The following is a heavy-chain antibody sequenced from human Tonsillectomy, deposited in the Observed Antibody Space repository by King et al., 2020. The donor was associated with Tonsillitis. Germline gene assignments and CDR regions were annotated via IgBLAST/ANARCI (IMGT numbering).Heavy chain of an antibody. V-gene: IGHV3-21*01. CDR2: ISSSSSYI. CDR3: ARTYYDILTGYAHYYYMDV. D-gene: IGHD3-9*01. CDR1: GFTFSSYS. Sequence: QLVQSGGGLVKPGGSLRLSCAASGFTFSSYSMNWVRQAPGKGLEWVSSISSSSSYIYYADSVKGRFTISRDNAKNSLYLQMNSLSAEDTAVYYCARTYYDILTGYAHYYYMDVWGKGTTVTVSS. J-gene: IGHJ6*03.